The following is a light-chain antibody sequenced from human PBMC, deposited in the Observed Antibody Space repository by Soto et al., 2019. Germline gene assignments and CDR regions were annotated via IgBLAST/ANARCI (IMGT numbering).Light chain of an antibody. J-gene: IGKJ2*01. CDR1: QSVSSSY. Sequence: EIVLTQSPGTLSLSPGERATLSCRASQSVSSSYLAWYQQKPGQAPRLLIYGASSRATGIPDRFSGSGSGTDFTLTISRLEPEDFAVYYCQQYGSSSYTCRQGTKRDIK. CDR3: QQYGSSSYT. CDR2: GAS. V-gene: IGKV3-20*01.